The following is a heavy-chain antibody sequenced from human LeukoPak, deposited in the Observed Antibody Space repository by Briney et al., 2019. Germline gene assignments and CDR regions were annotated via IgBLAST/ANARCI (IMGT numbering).Heavy chain of an antibody. CDR2: ISGSGGST. V-gene: IGHV3-23*01. Sequence: GGSLRLSCAASGFTFSSYSMSWVRQAPGKGLEWVSAISGSGGSTYYADSVKGRFTISRDNAKNTLYLQMSSLRAEDTAVYYCAKGGATICDNWGQGTLVTVSS. J-gene: IGHJ4*02. CDR3: AKGGATICDN. D-gene: IGHD5-12*01. CDR1: GFTFSSYS.